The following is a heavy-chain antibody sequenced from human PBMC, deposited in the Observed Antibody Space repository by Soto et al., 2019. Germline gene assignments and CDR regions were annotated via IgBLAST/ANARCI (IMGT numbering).Heavy chain of an antibody. J-gene: IGHJ4*02. CDR1: GGSISSYY. V-gene: IGHV4-59*01. CDR3: ARVGGYYYDSSVYYFDY. Sequence: PSETLSLTCTVSGGSISSYYWSWIRQPPGKGLEWIGYIYYSGSTNYNPSLKSRVTISVDTSKNQFSLKLSSVTAADTAVYYCARVGGYYYDSSVYYFDYWGQGTLVTVSS. CDR2: IYYSGST. D-gene: IGHD3-22*01.